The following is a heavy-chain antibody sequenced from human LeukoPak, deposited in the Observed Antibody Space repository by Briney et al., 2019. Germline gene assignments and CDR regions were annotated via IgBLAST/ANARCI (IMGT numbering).Heavy chain of an antibody. Sequence: APSVKLSCKASGGTFSSYAISWVRQAPGHGLEWMGGIIPIFGTANYAQKFQGRVTITTDESTSTAYMELSSLRSEYTAVYYCARDRGQDEFDPWGQGTLVTVSS. V-gene: IGHV1-69*05. J-gene: IGHJ5*02. CDR1: GGTFSSYA. CDR3: ARDRGQDEFDP. CDR2: IIPIFGTA.